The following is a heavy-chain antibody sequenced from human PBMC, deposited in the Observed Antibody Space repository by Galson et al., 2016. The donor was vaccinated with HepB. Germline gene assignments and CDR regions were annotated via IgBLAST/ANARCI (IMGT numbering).Heavy chain of an antibody. CDR2: ISAYNGNT. Sequence: SVKVSCKASGYMFTNYGISWVRQAPGQGLEWMGWISAYNGNTNYAQKFQDRVTMTTDTSTTVYMELRRLTSDDTAVYYCAREDSSGYFYQRYFDSWGQGTLVTVSS. D-gene: IGHD3-22*01. J-gene: IGHJ4*02. CDR1: GYMFTNYG. CDR3: AREDSSGYFYQRYFDS. V-gene: IGHV1-18*01.